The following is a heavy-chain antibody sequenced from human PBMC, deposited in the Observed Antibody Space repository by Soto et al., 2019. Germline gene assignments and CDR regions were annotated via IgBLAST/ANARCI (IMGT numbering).Heavy chain of an antibody. CDR3: AKEGTSSSYRSGWYDY. J-gene: IGHJ4*02. CDR1: GCTFSSYA. D-gene: IGHD6-19*01. Sequence: GWLRRSGAGSGCTFSSYAMTWVRQAPGMGLEWVSTLSGSGDSTYYADSVKGRFTISRDNSKNTLYLQINSLRAEDTALYYCAKEGTSSSYRSGWYDYWDQGTLVTVSS. V-gene: IGHV3-23*01. CDR2: LSGSGDST.